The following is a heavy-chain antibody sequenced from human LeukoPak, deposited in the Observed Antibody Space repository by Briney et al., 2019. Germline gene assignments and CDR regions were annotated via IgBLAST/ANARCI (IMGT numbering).Heavy chain of an antibody. CDR2: IGSDGYI. V-gene: IGHV3-21*01. CDR3: ARDRVYGSGSYHIAFDY. D-gene: IGHD3-10*01. J-gene: IGHJ4*02. Sequence: PGGSLRLSCAVSGLTFSTSGMTWVRQAPGKGLQWVSTIGSDGYIYYADSVKGRFTISRDNAKNSLYLQMNSLRAEDTAVYYCARDRVYGSGSYHIAFDYWGQGTLVTVSS. CDR1: GLTFSTSG.